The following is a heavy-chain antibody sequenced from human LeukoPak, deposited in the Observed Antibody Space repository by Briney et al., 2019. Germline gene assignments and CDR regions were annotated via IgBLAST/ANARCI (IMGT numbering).Heavy chain of an antibody. CDR1: GFTFSSYA. CDR3: AKDPYYYGSGSYPIA. V-gene: IGHV3-23*01. Sequence: PGGSLRLSCAASGFTFSSYAMSWDRQAPGKGLDWVSAISGSGGSTYYADSVKGRFTISRDNSKNTLYLQMNSLRAEDTAVYYCAKDPYYYGSGSYPIAWGQGTLVTVSS. CDR2: ISGSGGST. D-gene: IGHD3-10*01. J-gene: IGHJ5*02.